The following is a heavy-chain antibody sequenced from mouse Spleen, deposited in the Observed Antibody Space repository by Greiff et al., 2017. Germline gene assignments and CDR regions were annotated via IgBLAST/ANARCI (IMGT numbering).Heavy chain of an antibody. V-gene: IGHV10-3*01. CDR2: IRSKSSNYAT. Sequence: EVQGVESGGGLVQPKGSLKLSCAASGFTFNTYAMHWVRQAPGKGLEWVARIRSKSSNYATYYADSVKDRFTISRDDSQSMLYLQMNNLKTEDTAMYYCVRDGLGGAWFAYWGQGTLVTVSA. CDR1: GFTFNTYA. D-gene: IGHD4-1*01. CDR3: VRDGLGGAWFAY. J-gene: IGHJ3*01.